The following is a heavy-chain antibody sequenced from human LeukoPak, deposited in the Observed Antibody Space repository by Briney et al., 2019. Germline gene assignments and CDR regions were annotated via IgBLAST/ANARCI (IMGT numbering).Heavy chain of an antibody. J-gene: IGHJ6*02. CDR2: ISYDGSNK. V-gene: IGHV3-30*18. Sequence: QTGGSLRLSCAASGFTFSSYGMHWVRQAPGKGLEWVAVISYDGSNKYYADSVKGRFTISRDNSKNTLYLQMNSLRAEDTAVYYCAKVRTDIVVVPAAIYYYYGMDVWGQGTTVTVSS. CDR3: AKVRTDIVVVPAAIYYYYGMDV. CDR1: GFTFSSYG. D-gene: IGHD2-2*01.